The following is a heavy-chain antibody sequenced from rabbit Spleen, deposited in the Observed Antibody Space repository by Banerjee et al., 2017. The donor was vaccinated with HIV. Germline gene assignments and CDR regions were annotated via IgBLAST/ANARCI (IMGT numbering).Heavy chain of an antibody. D-gene: IGHD1-1*01. Sequence: QSLEESGGGLVKPGASLTLTCKASGFSFSNKAVMCWVRQAPGKGLEWIGCINGGSSGSTYFATWAKGRFTCSKTSSTTVTLQMTRLTAADTATYFCARDTSSSFSSYGMDLWGQGTLVTVS. CDR1: GFSFSNKAV. CDR3: ARDTSSSFSSYGMDL. CDR2: INGGSSGST. V-gene: IGHV1S40*01. J-gene: IGHJ6*01.